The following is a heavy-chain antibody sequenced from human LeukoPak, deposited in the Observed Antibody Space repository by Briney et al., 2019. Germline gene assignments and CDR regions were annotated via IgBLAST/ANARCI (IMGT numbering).Heavy chain of an antibody. CDR1: GFTFSSYG. V-gene: IGHV3-33*06. D-gene: IGHD3-22*01. J-gene: IGHJ6*02. Sequence: PGGSLRLSCAASGFTFSSYGMHWVRQAPGKGLEWVAVIWYDGSNKYYADSVKGRFTISRDNSKNTLYLQMNSLRAEDTAVYYCAKVGSYSSGYYYYYYYGMDVWGQGTTVTVSS. CDR2: IWYDGSNK. CDR3: AKVGSYSSGYYYYYYYGMDV.